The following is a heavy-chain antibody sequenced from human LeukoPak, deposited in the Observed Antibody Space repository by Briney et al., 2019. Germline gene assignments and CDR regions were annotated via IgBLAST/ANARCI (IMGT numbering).Heavy chain of an antibody. CDR1: GGTFSTYA. V-gene: IGHV1-69*04. J-gene: IGHJ4*02. CDR2: IIPILGIA. CDR3: ATEPTGSYSRPPDY. D-gene: IGHD1-26*01. Sequence: SVKVSCKASGGTFSTYAISWVRQAPGQGREWMGRIIPILGIANNAPKSQGRVTITADKSTSTAYMELSSLRSEDTAVYYCATEPTGSYSRPPDYWGQGTLVTVSS.